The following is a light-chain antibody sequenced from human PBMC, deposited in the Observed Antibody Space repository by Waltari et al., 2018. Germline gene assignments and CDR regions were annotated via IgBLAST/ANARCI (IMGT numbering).Light chain of an antibody. CDR3: SLYTSSSTFYV. J-gene: IGLJ1*01. CDR1: SSDVGSYNR. Sequence: QSALTQPPSVSGSPGQSVTLSCPGTSSDVGSYNRVSWYQQPPGTAPKLMIYEVSNRPSGVPDRFSGSKSGNTASLTISGLQAEDEADYYCSLYTSSSTFYVFGTGTKVTVL. CDR2: EVS. V-gene: IGLV2-18*01.